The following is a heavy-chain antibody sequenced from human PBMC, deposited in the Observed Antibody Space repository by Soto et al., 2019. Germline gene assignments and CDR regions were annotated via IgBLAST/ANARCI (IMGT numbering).Heavy chain of an antibody. CDR3: ARPGYSSGWPYYYYYGMDV. CDR2: ISSSSSTI. V-gene: IGHV3-48*02. Sequence: EVQLVESGGGLVQPGGSLRISCAASGFTFSSYSMNWVRQAPGKGLEWVSYISSSSSTIYYADSVKGRFTISRDNAKNSLYLQMNSLRDEDTAVYYCARPGYSSGWPYYYYYGMDVWGQGTTVTVSS. CDR1: GFTFSSYS. D-gene: IGHD6-19*01. J-gene: IGHJ6*02.